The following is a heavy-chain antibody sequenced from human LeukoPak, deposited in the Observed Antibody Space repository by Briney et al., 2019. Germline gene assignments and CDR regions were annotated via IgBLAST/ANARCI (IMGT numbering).Heavy chain of an antibody. Sequence: SVKVSCKVSGGTFSSYAISWVRQAPGQGLEWMGGIIPIFGTANYAQKFQGRVTITADESTSTAYMELSSLRSEDTAVYYCARKRYSSSWSHRENWFDPWGQGTLVTVSS. V-gene: IGHV1-69*13. CDR3: ARKRYSSSWSHRENWFDP. D-gene: IGHD6-13*01. CDR2: IIPIFGTA. CDR1: GGTFSSYA. J-gene: IGHJ5*02.